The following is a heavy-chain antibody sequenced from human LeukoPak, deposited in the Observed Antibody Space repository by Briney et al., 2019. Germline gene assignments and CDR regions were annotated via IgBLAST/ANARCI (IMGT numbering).Heavy chain of an antibody. CDR3: AREACPYRLCYYDSSGYSLNYYFDY. V-gene: IGHV3-21*06. Sequence: PGGSLRLSCAASGFIFSIYSMNWVRQAPGKGLEWVASISSTSSYIYYADSVKGRFTISRDNAKNSLYLQMNSRRAEDTAVYYCAREACPYRLCYYDSSGYSLNYYFDYWGQGTLVTVSS. CDR2: ISSTSSYI. J-gene: IGHJ4*02. CDR1: GFIFSIYS. D-gene: IGHD3-22*01.